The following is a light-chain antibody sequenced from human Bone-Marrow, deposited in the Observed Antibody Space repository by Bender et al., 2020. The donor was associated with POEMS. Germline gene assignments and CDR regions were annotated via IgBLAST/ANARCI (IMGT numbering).Light chain of an antibody. V-gene: IGLV1-47*01. CDR2: RNN. CDR3: ATWDDSLSGWV. J-gene: IGLJ2*01. Sequence: QSVLTQPPSASGTPGQRVTISCCGSSSNIGSNFVYWYQHLPGTAPKLRIYRNNQRPSGVPDRFSGSKSGTSASLAISGLRSEDEADYYCATWDDSLSGWVFGGGTKLTVL. CDR1: SSNIGSNF.